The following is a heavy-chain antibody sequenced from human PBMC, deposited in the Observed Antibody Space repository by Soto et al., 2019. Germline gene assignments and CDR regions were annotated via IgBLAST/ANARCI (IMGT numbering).Heavy chain of an antibody. J-gene: IGHJ6*03. CDR3: AKLIRDFWSGYYTSRYMDV. CDR2: ISGSGAST. Sequence: GGSLRLSCAASGFTFSSYAMSCVRQAPGKGLEWVSAISGSGASTYYADSVKGRFTISRDNSRNTLFLQMNSLRAEDTAVYYCAKLIRDFWSGYYTSRYMDVWGKGTTVTVSS. V-gene: IGHV3-23*01. D-gene: IGHD3-3*01. CDR1: GFTFSSYA.